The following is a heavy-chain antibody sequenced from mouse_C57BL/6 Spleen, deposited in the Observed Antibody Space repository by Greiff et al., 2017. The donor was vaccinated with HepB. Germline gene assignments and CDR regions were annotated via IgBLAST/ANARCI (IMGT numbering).Heavy chain of an antibody. V-gene: IGHV3-6*01. CDR2: ISYDGSN. D-gene: IGHD2-2*01. J-gene: IGHJ3*01. CDR1: GYSITSGYY. CDR3: ARDPLYYGYDEGFAY. Sequence: EVKLQDSGPGLVKPSQSLSLTCSVTGYSITSGYYWNWIRQFPGNKLEWMGYISYDGSNNYNPSLKNRISITRDTSKNQFFLKLNSVTTEDTATYYCARDPLYYGYDEGFAYWGQGTLVTVSA.